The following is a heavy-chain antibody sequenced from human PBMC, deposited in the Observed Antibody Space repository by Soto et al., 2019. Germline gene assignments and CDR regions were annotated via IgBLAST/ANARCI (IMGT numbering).Heavy chain of an antibody. CDR2: ISGSGGST. CDR3: AKSGYDSSGYYYGFDY. J-gene: IGHJ4*02. Sequence: GESLKISCAASGFTFSSYAMSWVRQAPGKGLEWVSAISGSGGSTYYADSVKGRFTISRDNSKNTLYLQMNSLRAEDTAVYYCAKSGYDSSGYYYGFDYWGQGTLVTVSS. CDR1: GFTFSSYA. D-gene: IGHD3-22*01. V-gene: IGHV3-23*01.